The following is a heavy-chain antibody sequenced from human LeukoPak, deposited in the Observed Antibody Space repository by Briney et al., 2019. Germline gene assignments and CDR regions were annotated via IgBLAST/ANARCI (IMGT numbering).Heavy chain of an antibody. Sequence: SETLSLTCTVSGGSISSYYWSWIRQPPGKGLEWIGYIYYSGSTNYNPSLKSRVTISVDTSKSQFSLKLSSVTAADTAIYYCARQGYTSGPFDSWGQGTLVTVSS. D-gene: IGHD5-18*01. V-gene: IGHV4-59*08. CDR3: ARQGYTSGPFDS. CDR1: GGSISSYY. J-gene: IGHJ4*02. CDR2: IYYSGST.